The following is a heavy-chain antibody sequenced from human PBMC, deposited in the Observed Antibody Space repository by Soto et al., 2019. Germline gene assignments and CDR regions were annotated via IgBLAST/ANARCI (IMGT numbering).Heavy chain of an antibody. V-gene: IGHV1-69*06. CDR1: GGTFSNYA. CDR2: IIPLFGTA. J-gene: IGHJ2*01. CDR3: ARGSTTNWYFDL. D-gene: IGHD1-1*01. Sequence: QVQLVQSGAEVKKPGSSVKVSCRASGGTFSNYAISWVRQAPGQGLEWMGGIIPLFGTANYVQKFQGRVTSTADKSTSTAYMELNSLRSEDTAVYYCARGSTTNWYFDLWGRGTLVTVSS.